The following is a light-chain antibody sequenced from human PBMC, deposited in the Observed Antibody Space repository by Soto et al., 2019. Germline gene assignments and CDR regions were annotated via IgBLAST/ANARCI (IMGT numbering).Light chain of an antibody. CDR2: SSD. CDR1: RSNIGGHA. J-gene: IGLJ3*02. CDR3: SSYAGTNNWV. V-gene: IGLV1-44*01. Sequence: QSVLTQPPSASGTPGQRVTISCSGSRSNIGGHAVNWYQQVPGTAPKRLIFSSDQRPSGVPDRFSGSKSGNTAYLTVSGLQAEDEADYHCSSYAGTNNWVFGGGTKVTVL.